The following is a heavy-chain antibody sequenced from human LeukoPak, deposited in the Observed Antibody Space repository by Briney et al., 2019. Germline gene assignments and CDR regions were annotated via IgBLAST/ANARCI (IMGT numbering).Heavy chain of an antibody. D-gene: IGHD5-18*01. CDR2: INHSGGT. Sequence: SETLSLTCAVSGGPFSGYSWNWIRQPPGKGLEWIGEINHSGGTNYNPSLKNQVTMSIDTSKNQFSLRLSSVTAADTAVYYCARGLEGYSYGYSEFDYWGQGALVTVPS. CDR3: ARGLEGYSYGYSEFDY. CDR1: GGPFSGYS. J-gene: IGHJ4*02. V-gene: IGHV4-34*01.